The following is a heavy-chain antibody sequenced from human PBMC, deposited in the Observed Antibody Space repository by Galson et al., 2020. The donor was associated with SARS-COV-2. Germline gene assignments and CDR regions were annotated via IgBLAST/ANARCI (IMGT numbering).Heavy chain of an antibody. D-gene: IGHD4-17*01. V-gene: IGHV4-31*03. J-gene: IGHJ4*02. CDR1: GGSISSGGYY. CDR3: ASVVTTVVTPGTWYFDY. CDR2: IYYSGST. Sequence: SETLSLTCTVSGGSISSGGYYWSWIRQHPGKGLEWIGYIYYSGSTYYNPSLKSRVTISVDTSKNQFSLKLSSVTDADTAVYYCASVVTTVVTPGTWYFDYWGQGTLVTVSS.